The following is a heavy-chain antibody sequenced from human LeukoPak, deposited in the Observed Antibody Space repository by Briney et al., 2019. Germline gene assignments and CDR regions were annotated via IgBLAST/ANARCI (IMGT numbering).Heavy chain of an antibody. CDR3: ARDSGDYYDSSGHYPY. Sequence: PGGSLRLSCAASGFTFSGYSMNWVRQAPGKGLEWVSSISSGSSYTYYADSVKGRFTISRDNAKNSLYLQMNSLRAEDTAVYYCARDSGDYYDSSGHYPYWGQGTLVTVSS. CDR1: GFTFSGYS. D-gene: IGHD3-22*01. J-gene: IGHJ4*02. CDR2: ISSGSSYT. V-gene: IGHV3-21*01.